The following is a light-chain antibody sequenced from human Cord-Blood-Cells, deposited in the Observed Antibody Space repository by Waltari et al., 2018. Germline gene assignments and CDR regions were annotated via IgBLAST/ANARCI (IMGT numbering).Light chain of an antibody. CDR1: QSISSW. J-gene: IGKJ2*02. Sequence: DIPMTQSPSTMSASVGDRVTITCRASQSISSWFAWYQQKPGKARKLLIYKASSLESGFPSRFRDSGSGTEFTLTISSLQPDDFESDYCQQYNSYSGTFGQGTKLEIK. V-gene: IGKV1-5*03. CDR2: KAS. CDR3: QQYNSYSGT.